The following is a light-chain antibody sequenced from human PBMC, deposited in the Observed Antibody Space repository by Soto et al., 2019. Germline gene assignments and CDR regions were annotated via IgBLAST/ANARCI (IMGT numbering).Light chain of an antibody. CDR2: DAS. CDR3: QQRNVWPPIT. V-gene: IGKV3-11*01. CDR1: QSIRTS. Sequence: EVVLTQSPATLSLSPGERATPSCRASQSIRTSLAWYQQKPGQAPRLVIFDASNRANGVPARFGGSGSGTDFTLTINSLEPEDFAVYYCQQRNVWPPITFGQGTRLEN. J-gene: IGKJ5*01.